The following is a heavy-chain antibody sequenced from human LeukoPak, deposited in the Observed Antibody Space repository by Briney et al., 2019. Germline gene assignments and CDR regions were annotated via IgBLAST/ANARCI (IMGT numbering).Heavy chain of an antibody. CDR3: ARYCSGGSCSNFDY. D-gene: IGHD2-15*01. CDR2: MNPNSGNT. J-gene: IGHJ4*02. Sequence: VKVSCKASGYTFTSYDINWVRQATGQGLEWMGWMNPNSGNTGYAQKFQGRVTMTRNTSISTAYMELSSLRSEDTAVYYCARYCSGGSCSNFDYWGQGTLLTVSS. V-gene: IGHV1-8*01. CDR1: GYTFTSYD.